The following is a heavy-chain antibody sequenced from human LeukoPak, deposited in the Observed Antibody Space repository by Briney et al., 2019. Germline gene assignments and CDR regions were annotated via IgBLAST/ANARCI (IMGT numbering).Heavy chain of an antibody. D-gene: IGHD3-22*01. J-gene: IGHJ4*02. CDR3: ASHDSREFDY. V-gene: IGHV1-2*02. Sequence: GASVKVSCKAFGYTFTAYYVHWVRQAPGQGLEWMGWINPNSGGTNYAQKFQGRVTMTRDTSISTAYMELSRLRSDDTAVYYCASHDSREFDYWGQGTLVTVSS. CDR2: INPNSGGT. CDR1: GYTFTAYY.